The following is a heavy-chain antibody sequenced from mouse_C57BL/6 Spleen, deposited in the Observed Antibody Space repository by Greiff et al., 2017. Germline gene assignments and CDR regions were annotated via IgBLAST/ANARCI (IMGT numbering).Heavy chain of an antibody. J-gene: IGHJ2*01. CDR3: ARFGNYGGY. CDR1: GYAFSSSW. D-gene: IGHD2-1*01. Sequence: QVQLQQSGPELVKPGASVKISCKASGYAFSSSWMNWVKQRPGKGLEWIGRIYPGDGDTNYNGKFKGKATLTADKSSSTAYMQLSSLTSEDSAVYFCARFGNYGGYWGQGTTLTVSS. CDR2: IYPGDGDT. V-gene: IGHV1-82*01.